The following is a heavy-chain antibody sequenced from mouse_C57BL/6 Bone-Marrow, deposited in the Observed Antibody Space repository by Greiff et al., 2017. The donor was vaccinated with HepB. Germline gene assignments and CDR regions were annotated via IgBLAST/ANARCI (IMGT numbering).Heavy chain of an antibody. D-gene: IGHD3-2*02. CDR2: ITHSGET. CDR1: GFPITSGYY. Sequence: VKLQESGPGLVKPSQSLFLTCSITGFPITSGYYWIWIRQSPGKPLEWMGYITHSGETFYNPSLQSPISITRETSKNQFFLQLNSVTTEDTAMYYCAGDIDSSGYPFDYWGQGTTLTDAS. J-gene: IGHJ2*01. V-gene: IGHV12-3*01. CDR3: AGDIDSSGYPFDY.